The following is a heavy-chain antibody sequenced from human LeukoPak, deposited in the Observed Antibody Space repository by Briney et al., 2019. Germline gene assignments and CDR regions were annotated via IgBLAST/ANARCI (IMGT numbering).Heavy chain of an antibody. CDR1: GGSISSGGYY. CDR2: IYHSGST. Sequence: SETLSLTCTVSGGSISSGGYYWSWIRQPPGKGLEWIGYIYHSGSTYYNPSLESRVTISVDRSKNQFSLKLSSVTAADTAVYYCARDTAMNWFDPWGQGTLVTVSS. V-gene: IGHV4-30-2*01. D-gene: IGHD5-18*01. J-gene: IGHJ5*02. CDR3: ARDTAMNWFDP.